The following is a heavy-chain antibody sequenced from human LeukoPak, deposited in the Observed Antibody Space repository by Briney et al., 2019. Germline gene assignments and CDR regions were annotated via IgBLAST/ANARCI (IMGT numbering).Heavy chain of an antibody. Sequence: KPGGSLRLSCAASGFTFGSYSMNWFRQAPGKGLKWVSSISSSSSYIYYADSVKGRFTISRDNAKNSLYLQMNSLRAEDTAVYYCARGLYYYDSSGYNYWGQGTLVTVSS. CDR1: GFTFGSYS. CDR2: ISSSSSYI. J-gene: IGHJ4*02. V-gene: IGHV3-21*01. CDR3: ARGLYYYDSSGYNY. D-gene: IGHD3-22*01.